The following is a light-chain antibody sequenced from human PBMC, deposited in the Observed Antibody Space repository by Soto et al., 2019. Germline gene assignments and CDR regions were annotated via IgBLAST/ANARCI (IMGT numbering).Light chain of an antibody. J-gene: IGKJ2*01. CDR2: SAS. CDR1: QAIDTW. Sequence: DIQVTQSPSSVSASVGDRVTITCRASQAIDTWLAWYQQKPGKAPKLLIYSASTLQSGVPSRFSGSGSGTDFTLTISSLQPEDFATYFCQRASSFPPYTFGQGTKVDIK. V-gene: IGKV1-12*01. CDR3: QRASSFPPYT.